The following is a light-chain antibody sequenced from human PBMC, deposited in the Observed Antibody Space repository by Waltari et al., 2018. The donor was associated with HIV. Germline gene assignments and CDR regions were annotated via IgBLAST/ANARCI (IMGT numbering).Light chain of an antibody. CDR2: DVN. V-gene: IGLV2-11*01. Sequence: QSALTQPRSVSGSPGQSVTISCTGTSDDVGGYNFVSWYQQHPGKAPKLLIYDVNKRPSGVPDRFSGSKSGDTASLTISGLQAEDEADYYCCSYAGSYTYVFGTETQITVL. J-gene: IGLJ1*01. CDR3: CSYAGSYTYV. CDR1: SDDVGGYNF.